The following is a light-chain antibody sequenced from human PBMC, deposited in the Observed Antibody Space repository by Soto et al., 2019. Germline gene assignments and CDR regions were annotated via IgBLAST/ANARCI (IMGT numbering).Light chain of an antibody. CDR1: SIDVGGYNY. CDR3: SSYAGRNNYV. J-gene: IGLJ1*01. Sequence: QSALTQPPSASGSPGQSFTISCPGTSIDVGGYNYVSWYQQHPGKAPKLMIYEVSKRPSGVPDRFSGSKSGNTASLTVSGLQAEDEADYYCSSYAGRNNYVFGTGTKVTVL. CDR2: EVS. V-gene: IGLV2-8*01.